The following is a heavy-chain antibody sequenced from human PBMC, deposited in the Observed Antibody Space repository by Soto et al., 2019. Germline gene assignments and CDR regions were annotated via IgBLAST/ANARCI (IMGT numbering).Heavy chain of an antibody. J-gene: IGHJ6*02. CDR3: ARDKRRGQLGGNYYYALDV. D-gene: IGHD1-1*01. V-gene: IGHV1-69*12. CDR1: GDTFDTFA. CDR2: IIPIFRTP. Sequence: QVQLVQSGAEVLKPGSSVKLSCKTSGDTFDTFAISWVRQAPGQGLEWMGGIIPIFRTPDYTQKFQGSVTITADVSTSTAYMELSSLRSEDTSVYYCARDKRRGQLGGNYYYALDVWGQGTTVTVSS.